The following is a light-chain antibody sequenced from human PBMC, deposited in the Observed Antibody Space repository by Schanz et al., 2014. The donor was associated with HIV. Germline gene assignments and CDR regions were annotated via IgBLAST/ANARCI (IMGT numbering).Light chain of an antibody. CDR1: SSDVGGYNY. CDR3: QSYDRSLSVVV. J-gene: IGLJ2*01. V-gene: IGLV2-8*01. Sequence: QSALTQPPSASGSPGQSVTISCTGTSSDVGGYNYVSWCQQHPGKAPKLMIYEVSKQPSGVPDRFSGSKSGTSASLAITGLQGDDEADYYCQSYDRSLSVVVFGGGTKLTVL. CDR2: EVS.